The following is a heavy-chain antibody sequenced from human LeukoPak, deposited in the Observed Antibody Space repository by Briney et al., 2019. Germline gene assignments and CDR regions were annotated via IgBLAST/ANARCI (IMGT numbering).Heavy chain of an antibody. D-gene: IGHD4-17*01. CDR3: ARDVHGDYGSGWFDP. CDR1: GYTFTSYD. J-gene: IGHJ5*02. CDR2: MNPNSGNT. Sequence: ASVKVSCKASGYTFTSYDMNWVRQATGQGLEWMGWMNPNSGNTGYAQKFQGRVTITKDESTRTVYLELTSLTSDDTAVYYCARDVHGDYGSGWFDPWGQGTLVSVSS. V-gene: IGHV1-8*01.